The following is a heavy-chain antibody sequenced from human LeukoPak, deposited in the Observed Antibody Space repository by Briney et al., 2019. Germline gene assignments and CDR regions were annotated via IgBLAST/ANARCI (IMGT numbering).Heavy chain of an antibody. D-gene: IGHD3-22*01. CDR1: GGSISSYY. Sequence: PSETLSLTCTASGGSISSYYWSWIRQPPGKGLEWIGYIYYSGSTNYNPSLKSRVTISVDTSKNQFSLKLSSVTAADTAVYYCARGNYYDSSGYFTDAFDIWGQGTMVTVSS. V-gene: IGHV4-59*01. CDR3: ARGNYYDSSGYFTDAFDI. J-gene: IGHJ3*02. CDR2: IYYSGST.